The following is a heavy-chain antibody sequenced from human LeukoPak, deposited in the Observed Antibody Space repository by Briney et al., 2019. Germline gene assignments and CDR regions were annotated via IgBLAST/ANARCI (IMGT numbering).Heavy chain of an antibody. V-gene: IGHV1-69*05. J-gene: IGHJ4*02. D-gene: IGHD3-10*01. CDR1: GYTLTELS. Sequence: GASVKVSCKVSGYTLTELSMHWVRQAPGKGLEWMGGIIPIFGTANYAQKFQGRVTITTDESTSTAYVELSSLRSEDTAVYYCARDHSGFDYWGQGTLVTVSS. CDR3: ARDHSGFDY. CDR2: IIPIFGTA.